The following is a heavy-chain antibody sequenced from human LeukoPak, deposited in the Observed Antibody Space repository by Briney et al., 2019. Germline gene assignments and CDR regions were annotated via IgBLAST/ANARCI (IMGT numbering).Heavy chain of an antibody. Sequence: GGSLRLSCTVSGFTVSTNSMSWVRQAPGKGLEWVSFIYSDNTHYSDSVKGRFTISRDNSKNTLYLQMNSLRAEDTAAYYCARRAGAYSHPYDYWGQGTLVTVSS. CDR1: GFTVSTNS. V-gene: IGHV3-53*01. CDR3: ARRAGAYSHPYDY. CDR2: IYSDNT. J-gene: IGHJ4*02. D-gene: IGHD4/OR15-4a*01.